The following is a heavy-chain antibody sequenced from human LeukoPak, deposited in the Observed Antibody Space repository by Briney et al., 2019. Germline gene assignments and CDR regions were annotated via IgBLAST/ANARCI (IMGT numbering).Heavy chain of an antibody. V-gene: IGHV3-23*01. D-gene: IGHD1-26*01. CDR1: GFTFSGYG. CDR2: ISGSGGST. J-gene: IGHJ3*02. Sequence: GGTLRLSCAASGFTFSGYGMSWVRQAPGKGLEWVSAISGSGGSTYYADSVKGRFTMSRDNSKNTLYLQMNSLRAEDTAVYYCARDLRAKEHAFDIWGQGTMVTVSS. CDR3: ARDLRAKEHAFDI.